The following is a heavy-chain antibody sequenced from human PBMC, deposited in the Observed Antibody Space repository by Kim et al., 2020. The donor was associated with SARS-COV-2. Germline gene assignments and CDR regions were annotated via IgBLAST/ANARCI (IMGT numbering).Heavy chain of an antibody. D-gene: IGHD3-22*01. CDR2: IIPIFGTA. Sequence: SVKVSCKASGGTFSSYAISWVRQAPGQGLEWMGGIIPIFGTANYAQKFQGRVTITADESTSTAYMELSSLRSEDTAVYYCARDPDYYDSSGYYGEYFQHWGQGTLVTVSS. J-gene: IGHJ1*01. CDR1: GGTFSSYA. V-gene: IGHV1-69*13. CDR3: ARDPDYYDSSGYYGEYFQH.